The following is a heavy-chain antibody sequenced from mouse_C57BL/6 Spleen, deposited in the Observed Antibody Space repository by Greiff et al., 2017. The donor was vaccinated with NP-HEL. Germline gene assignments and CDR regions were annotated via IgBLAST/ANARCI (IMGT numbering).Heavy chain of an antibody. V-gene: IGHV1-22*01. D-gene: IGHD2-3*01. CDR1: GYTFTDYN. CDR3: ARWLLPEGYYLDY. J-gene: IGHJ2*01. CDR2: INPNNGGT. Sequence: VQLQQSGPELVKPGASVKMSCKASGYTFTDYNMHWVKQSHGKSLEWIGYINPNNGGTSYNQTFKGKATLSVHKSSSTDYMALRSLTSEVSADLYCARWLLPEGYYLDYWGQGTTLTVSS.